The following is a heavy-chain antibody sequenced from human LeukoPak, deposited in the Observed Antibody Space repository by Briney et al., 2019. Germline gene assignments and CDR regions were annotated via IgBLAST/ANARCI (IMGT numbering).Heavy chain of an antibody. CDR2: MNTNSGNT. Sequence: ASVKVSCKASGYTFTSYDINWVRQATGQGLEWMGWMNTNSGNTGYAQKFQGRVTMTRSNSISTAYMEMSSLRSEDTAVYYCARVRYDCWSGYYRRHYFDYWGQGTLVTVSS. CDR1: GYTFTSYD. J-gene: IGHJ4*02. CDR3: ARVRYDCWSGYYRRHYFDY. V-gene: IGHV1-8*01. D-gene: IGHD3-3*01.